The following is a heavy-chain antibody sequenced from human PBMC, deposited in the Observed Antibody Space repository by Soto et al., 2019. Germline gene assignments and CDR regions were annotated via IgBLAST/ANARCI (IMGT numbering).Heavy chain of an antibody. D-gene: IGHD3-22*01. Sequence: PSETLSLTCAVSGGSISRSNWWSWVRQSPGKGLEWIGEIYHSGNTNYNPSLKSRVTISVDKSKNQFSLKLSFVTAADTAVYYYARRGYYDSTGSNDAFDIWGQGTMVT. V-gene: IGHV4-4*02. J-gene: IGHJ3*02. CDR1: GGSISRSNW. CDR2: IYHSGNT. CDR3: ARRGYYDSTGSNDAFDI.